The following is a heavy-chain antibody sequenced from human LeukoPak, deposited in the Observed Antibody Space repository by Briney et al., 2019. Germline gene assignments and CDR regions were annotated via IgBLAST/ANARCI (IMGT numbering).Heavy chain of an antibody. CDR1: GYTFTSYG. D-gene: IGHD6-19*01. J-gene: IGHJ5*02. V-gene: IGHV1-18*01. CDR2: ISAYNGNT. Sequence: GASVKVSCKASGYTFTSYGISWVRQAPGQGLEWMGWISAYNGNTNYAQKLQGRVTMTTDTPTSTAYMELRSLRSDDTAVYYCASSIAVAGTVWFDPWGQGTLVTVSS. CDR3: ASSIAVAGTVWFDP.